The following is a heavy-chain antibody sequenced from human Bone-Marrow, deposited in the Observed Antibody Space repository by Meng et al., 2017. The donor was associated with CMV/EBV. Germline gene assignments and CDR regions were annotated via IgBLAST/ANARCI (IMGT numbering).Heavy chain of an antibody. CDR2: ISSSSSYI. CDR3: ARGLGTPAGRSFDY. Sequence: GGSLRLSCAASGFTFDDYGMSWVRQAPGKGLEWVSSISSSSSYIYYADSVKGRFTISRDNAKNSLYLQMNGLRAEETAVYYCARGLGTPAGRSFDYWGQGTLVNFSS. V-gene: IGHV3-21*01. CDR1: GFTFDDYG. J-gene: IGHJ4*02. D-gene: IGHD1-14*01.